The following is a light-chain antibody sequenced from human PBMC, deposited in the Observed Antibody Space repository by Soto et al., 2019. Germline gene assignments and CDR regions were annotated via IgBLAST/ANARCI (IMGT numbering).Light chain of an antibody. CDR1: SSDVGGSNH. CDR3: NSLSATGTSYV. CDR2: EVS. V-gene: IGLV2-11*01. J-gene: IGLJ1*01. Sequence: QSALTQPRSVSGSPGQSVTISCTGTSSDVGGSNHVSWYQHHPVKAPKFMIYEVSNRPSGVSNRFSGSKSGSTASLTISGLQAEDEAEYYCNSLSATGTSYVFGAGTKVTVL.